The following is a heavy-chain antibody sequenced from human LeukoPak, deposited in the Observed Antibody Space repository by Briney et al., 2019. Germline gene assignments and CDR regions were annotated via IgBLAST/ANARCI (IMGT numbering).Heavy chain of an antibody. Sequence: SETLSLTCAVSGGSISSSNWWSWVRQPPGKGLEWIGEIYHSGSTNYNPSLKSRVTISVDKSKNQFSLKLSSVTAADTAVYYWARIVVVPAAIEYYFDYWGQGTLVTASS. V-gene: IGHV4-4*02. CDR1: GGSISSSNW. D-gene: IGHD2-2*01. CDR3: ARIVVVPAAIEYYFDY. J-gene: IGHJ4*02. CDR2: IYHSGST.